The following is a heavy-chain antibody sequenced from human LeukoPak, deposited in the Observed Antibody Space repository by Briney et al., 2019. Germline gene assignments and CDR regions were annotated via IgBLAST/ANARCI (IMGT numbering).Heavy chain of an antibody. V-gene: IGHV3-30-3*01. CDR3: ASDYPRYYFYMDV. CDR1: GFTFSSYA. Sequence: PGGSLRLSCAASGFTFSSYAMHWVRQAPGKGLEWVAVISYDGSNKYYGDSVKGRFTISRDNSKSTLYLEMNGLRAEDTAVYYCASDYPRYYFYMDVWGKGTTVTVSS. CDR2: ISYDGSNK. J-gene: IGHJ6*03.